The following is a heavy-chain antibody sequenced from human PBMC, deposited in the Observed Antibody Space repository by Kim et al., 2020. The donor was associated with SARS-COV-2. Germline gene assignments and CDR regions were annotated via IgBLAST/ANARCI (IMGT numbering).Heavy chain of an antibody. CDR1: GGSISSGGYY. CDR2: IYYSGST. CDR3: ASQEEGYCSSTSCYFLFV. Sequence: SETLSLTCTVSGGSISSGGYYWSWIRQHPGKGLEWIGYIYYSGSTYYNPSLKSRVTISVDTSKNQFSLKLSSVTAADTAVYYCASQEEGYCSSTSCYFLFVWGQGTTVTVSS. J-gene: IGHJ6*02. V-gene: IGHV4-31*03. D-gene: IGHD2-2*01.